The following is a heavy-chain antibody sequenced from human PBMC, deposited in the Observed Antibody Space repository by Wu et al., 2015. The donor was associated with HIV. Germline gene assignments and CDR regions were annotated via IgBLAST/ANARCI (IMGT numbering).Heavy chain of an antibody. V-gene: IGHV1-58*01. J-gene: IGHJ6*02. Sequence: QLVQSGAEVKKPGASVKVSCKASGYTFTNYGLNWVRQARGQRPEWMGWIVVGNGNTNYAQKFQQRVTFSRDMSTNTVYMELRSLRSEDTAVYYCATRYPGSGSYNYYFYGMDVWGQGTTVTVSS. CDR3: ATRYPGSGSYNYYFYGMDV. CDR1: GYTFTNYG. CDR2: IVVGNGNT. D-gene: IGHD3-10*01.